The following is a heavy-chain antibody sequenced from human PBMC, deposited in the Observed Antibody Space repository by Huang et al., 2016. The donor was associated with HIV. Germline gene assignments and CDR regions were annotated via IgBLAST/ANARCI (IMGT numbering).Heavy chain of an antibody. V-gene: IGHV3-74*01. J-gene: IGHJ4*02. CDR3: ARDPRIQSWLNFFDY. D-gene: IGHD3-22*01. Sequence: EVQLVESGGGLVQPGGSLRLSCAASGFSISSYWMHWVRQAPGKGLVWVSRIKREGSRNSCADSVKGRITIARDNAKNTLYLQMNSLRAEDTAVYYCARDPRIQSWLNFFDYWGQGTLVSVSS. CDR2: IKREGSRN. CDR1: GFSISSYW.